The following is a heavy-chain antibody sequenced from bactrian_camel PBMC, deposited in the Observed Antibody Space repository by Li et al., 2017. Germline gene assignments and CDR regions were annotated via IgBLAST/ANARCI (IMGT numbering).Heavy chain of an antibody. J-gene: IGHJ4*01. CDR2: VFTGGPAV. V-gene: IGHV3-3*01. CDR3: AADFAPVACRVGRTPGPYDYNI. Sequence: HVQLVESGGGSVQAGGSLRLSCADSGYANSYSTYCLGWFRQAPGKEREVIATVFTGGPAVYYDPALKGRFTISQDNRKETVFLLMNTLQPDDTAMYYCAADFAPVACRVGRTPGPYDYNIWGRGTQVTVS. CDR1: GYANSYSTYC. D-gene: IGHD6*01.